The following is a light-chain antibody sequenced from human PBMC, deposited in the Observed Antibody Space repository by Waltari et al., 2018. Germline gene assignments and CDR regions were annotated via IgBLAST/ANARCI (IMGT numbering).Light chain of an antibody. V-gene: IGLV2-8*01. CDR1: SSDVGGYNF. J-gene: IGLJ2*01. CDR3: SSDAGTDIVE. CDR2: EVN. Sequence: QSALTQPPSASGSPGQSVTIPCTGTSSDVGGYNFVSWYQQHPGKAPKLMSFEVNKPPAGVPERFSCSKAGNTASLTVCGLQSEDEADYYCSSDAGTDIVEFGGGTKLTVL.